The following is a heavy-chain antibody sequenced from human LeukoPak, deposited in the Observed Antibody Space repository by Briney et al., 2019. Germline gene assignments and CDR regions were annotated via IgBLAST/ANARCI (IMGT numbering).Heavy chain of an antibody. V-gene: IGHV4-59*01. D-gene: IGHD6-6*01. Sequence: SETLSLTCTVSGGSISSYYWSWIRQPPGKGLEWIGYIYYSGSTNYNPSLKSRVTISVDTSKNQFSLKLSSVTAADTAVYYCARDGRDKFSSSSRYYYYYYMDVWGKGTTVTVSS. CDR1: GGSISSYY. J-gene: IGHJ6*03. CDR2: IYYSGST. CDR3: ARDGRDKFSSSSRYYYYYYMDV.